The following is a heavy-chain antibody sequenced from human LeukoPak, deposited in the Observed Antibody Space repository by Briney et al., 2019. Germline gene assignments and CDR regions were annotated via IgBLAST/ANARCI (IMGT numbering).Heavy chain of an antibody. V-gene: IGHV4-59*12. CDR2: IYSSGST. D-gene: IGHD3-10*01. Sequence: PSETLSLTCNVSGGSIRGYYWSWIRQPPGKGLEWIGYIYSSGSTNYNPSLKSRVTMSVDKSKNQFSLKLSSVTAADTAVYYCARADGSGIDFDYWGQGTLVTVSS. CDR3: ARADGSGIDFDY. J-gene: IGHJ4*02. CDR1: GGSIRGYY.